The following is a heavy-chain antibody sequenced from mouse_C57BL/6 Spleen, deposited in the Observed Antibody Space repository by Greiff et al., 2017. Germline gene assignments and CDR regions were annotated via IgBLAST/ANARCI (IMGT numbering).Heavy chain of an antibody. CDR1: GFTFSSYG. J-gene: IGHJ4*01. D-gene: IGHD2-4*01. V-gene: IGHV5-6*01. Sequence: EVKLMESGGDLVKPGGSLKLSCAASGFTFSSYGMSWVRQTPDKRLEWVATISSGGSYTYYPDSVKGRFTISRDNAKNTLYLQMSSLKSEDTAMYYCARQRITTRGYYAMDYWGQGTSVTVSS. CDR3: ARQRITTRGYYAMDY. CDR2: ISSGGSYT.